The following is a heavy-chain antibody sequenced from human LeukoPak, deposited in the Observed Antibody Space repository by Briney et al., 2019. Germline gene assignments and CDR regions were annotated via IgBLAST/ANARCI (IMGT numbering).Heavy chain of an antibody. CDR2: IRYDGSNK. J-gene: IGHJ4*02. D-gene: IGHD3-22*01. CDR3: AKDFDSSGYYYGSIDY. CDR1: GFTFSSYG. Sequence: GGSLRLSCAASGFTFSSYGMHWVRQAPGKGLEWLAFIRYDGSNKYYADSVKGRFTISRDNSKNTLYLQMNSLRAEDTAVYYCAKDFDSSGYYYGSIDYWGQGTLVTVSS. V-gene: IGHV3-30*02.